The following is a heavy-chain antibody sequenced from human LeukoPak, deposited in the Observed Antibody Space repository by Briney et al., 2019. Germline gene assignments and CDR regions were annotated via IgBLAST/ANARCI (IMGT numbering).Heavy chain of an antibody. D-gene: IGHD3-3*01. V-gene: IGHV4-39*02. CDR3: ARLPRIPLFGVAFKFGWIDS. Sequence: SETLSLTCNVSGGSVTSKSYYWGWIRQSPDKRLEWIGNTHQGGKTYSNPSLKTRVTVSADASETHLSLRLTSVTAADTAVYYCARLPRIPLFGVAFKFGWIDSWGQGILVTVSS. CDR1: GGSVTSKSYY. J-gene: IGHJ5*01. CDR2: THQGGKT.